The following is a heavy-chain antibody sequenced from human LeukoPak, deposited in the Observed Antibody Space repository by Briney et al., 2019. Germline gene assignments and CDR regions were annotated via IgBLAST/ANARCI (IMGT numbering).Heavy chain of an antibody. CDR1: GFTFSSYS. CDR2: ISSSSSYI. D-gene: IGHD3-10*01. V-gene: IGHV3-21*01. CDR3: ARGSTYYYGSGSYFSRTEAPFDY. J-gene: IGHJ4*02. Sequence: GGSLRLSCAASGFTFSSYSMNWVRQAPGKGLEWVSSISSSSSYIYYADSVKGRFTISRDNAKNSLYLQMNSLRAEDTAVYYCARGSTYYYGSGSYFSRTEAPFDYWGQGTLVTVSS.